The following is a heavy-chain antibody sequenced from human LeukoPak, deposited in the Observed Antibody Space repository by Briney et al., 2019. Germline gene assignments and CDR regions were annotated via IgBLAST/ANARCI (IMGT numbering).Heavy chain of an antibody. J-gene: IGHJ4*02. CDR3: AKDHPPYYYDSSGLSVDY. D-gene: IGHD3-22*01. CDR1: GFTFSSYA. Sequence: GGSLRLSCAASGFTFSSYAMSWVRQAPGKGLEWVSAISGSGGSTYYADYVKGRFTISRDNSKNTLYLQMNSLRAEDTAVYYCAKDHPPYYYDSSGLSVDYWGQGTLVTVSS. CDR2: ISGSGGST. V-gene: IGHV3-23*01.